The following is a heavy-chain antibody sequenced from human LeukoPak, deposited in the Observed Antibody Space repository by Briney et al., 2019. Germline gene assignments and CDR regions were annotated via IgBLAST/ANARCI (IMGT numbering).Heavy chain of an antibody. CDR1: GFTFSSYG. J-gene: IGHJ6*02. V-gene: IGHV3-30*02. Sequence: PGGSLRLSCAASGFTFSSYGMHWVRQAPGKGLEWVAFMLYDGSDKYYADSAKGRFTISRDNSKNTLYLQMNSLRAEDTAVYYCAKVVPGGRYYYYYYGMDVWGQGTTVTVSS. CDR2: MLYDGSDK. D-gene: IGHD2-15*01. CDR3: AKVVPGGRYYYYYYGMDV.